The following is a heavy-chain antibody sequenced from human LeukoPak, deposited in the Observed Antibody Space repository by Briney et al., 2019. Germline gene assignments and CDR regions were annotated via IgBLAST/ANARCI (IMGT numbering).Heavy chain of an antibody. D-gene: IGHD7-27*01. CDR1: GYTLTSYD. J-gene: IGHJ3*02. Sequence: GASVKVSCKASGYTLTSYDISWVRQATGQGLEWMGWMNPNSGNTGYAQKFQGRVTMTRNTSISTAYMELSSLRSEDTAVYYCARGSGPWAHDAFDIWGQGTMVTVSS. V-gene: IGHV1-8*01. CDR3: ARGSGPWAHDAFDI. CDR2: MNPNSGNT.